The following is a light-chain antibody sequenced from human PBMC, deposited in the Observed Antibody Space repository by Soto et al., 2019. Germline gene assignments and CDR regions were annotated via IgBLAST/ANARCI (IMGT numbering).Light chain of an antibody. CDR3: QQSYSTLMYT. CDR2: AAS. V-gene: IGKV1-39*01. CDR1: QIITTY. Sequence: IQMTQSPSSLSASVGDRVTITCRASQIITTYLNWYQQKPGKAPKLLIYAASSLESGVPSRFSGSGSGTDFTLTISSLQPEDFATYYCQQSYSTLMYTFGQGTKLEMK. J-gene: IGKJ2*01.